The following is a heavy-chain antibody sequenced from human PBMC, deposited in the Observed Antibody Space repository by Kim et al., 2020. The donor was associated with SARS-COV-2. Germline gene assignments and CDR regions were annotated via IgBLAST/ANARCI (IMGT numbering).Heavy chain of an antibody. V-gene: IGHV3-30*04. CDR2: TSYDGAHT. D-gene: IGHD6-13*01. CDR1: GFTFSTYA. Sequence: GGSLRLSCAASGFTFSTYAMHWVRQAPGKGLEWVAVTSYDGAHTFYADSVRGRFTISKDNSKNTLYLQMNSLRPEDTAVYYCAREARLQLVSWFDPWGQGTLVTVSS. J-gene: IGHJ5*02. CDR3: AREARLQLVSWFDP.